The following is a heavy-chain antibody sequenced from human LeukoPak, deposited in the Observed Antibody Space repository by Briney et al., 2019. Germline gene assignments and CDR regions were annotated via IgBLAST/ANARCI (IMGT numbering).Heavy chain of an antibody. CDR3: ARDGLAVALMFDY. CDR1: GYTFTGYY. V-gene: IGHV1-2*02. CDR2: INPNSGGT. D-gene: IGHD6-19*01. Sequence: ASVTVSCKASGYTFTGYYMHWVRQAPGQGLEWMGWINPNSGGTNYAQKFQGRVTMTRDTAISTAYMELSRLRSDDTAVYYCARDGLAVALMFDYWGRGTLVTVSS. J-gene: IGHJ4*02.